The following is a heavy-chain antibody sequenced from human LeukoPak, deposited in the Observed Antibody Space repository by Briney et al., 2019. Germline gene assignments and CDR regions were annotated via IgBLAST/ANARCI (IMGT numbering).Heavy chain of an antibody. Sequence: PGGSLRLYCAASAFTFSSYWMSWVRQAPGKGLEWVANINQDGRQKNYVDSVRGRFTISRDNAKNSLYLQMNGLRAEDTAVYYCARDPDLRRGFDGEGYWGQGTLVTVSS. CDR3: ARDPDLRRGFDGEGY. J-gene: IGHJ4*02. V-gene: IGHV3-7*05. CDR2: INQDGRQK. CDR1: AFTFSSYW. D-gene: IGHD3-10*01.